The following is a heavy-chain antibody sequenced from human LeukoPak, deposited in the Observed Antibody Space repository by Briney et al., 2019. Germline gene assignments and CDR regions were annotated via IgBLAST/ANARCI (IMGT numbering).Heavy chain of an antibody. D-gene: IGHD3-16*01. Sequence: GGSLRLSGAASGFTFSSYAMHWVRQAPGKGLEWVSVISGSGGNTYYADSVKGRFTISRDNSKNTLYLQLNSLRAEDTAVYYCAKDLYGDYRGQGTLVTVSS. J-gene: IGHJ4*02. CDR1: GFTFSSYA. CDR3: AKDLYGDY. CDR2: ISGSGGNT. V-gene: IGHV3-23*01.